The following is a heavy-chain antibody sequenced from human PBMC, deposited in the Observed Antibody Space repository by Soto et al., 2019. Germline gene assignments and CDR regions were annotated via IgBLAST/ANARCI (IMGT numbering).Heavy chain of an antibody. CDR2: IYYSGST. J-gene: IGHJ4*02. CDR1: GGSISSGDYY. V-gene: IGHV4-30-4*01. D-gene: IGHD2-15*01. CDR3: ARDYCSGGSRREYYFDS. Sequence: QVQLQESGPGLVKPSQTLSLTCTVSGGSISSGDYYWSWIRQPPGKGLEWIGYIYYSGSTYYNPSLTSRVTISVDTSKSPFSLKLSSGTAADTAVYYCARDYCSGGSRREYYFDSWGQGTLVTVSS.